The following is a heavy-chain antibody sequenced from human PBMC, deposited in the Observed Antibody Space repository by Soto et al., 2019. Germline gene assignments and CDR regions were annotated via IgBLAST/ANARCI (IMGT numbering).Heavy chain of an antibody. V-gene: IGHV3-30*18. CDR3: ANQDTNRQPMIDY. D-gene: IGHD1-1*01. CDR1: GIDFRIHG. J-gene: IGHJ4*02. Sequence: QVELVESGGGVVQPGTSLRLSCVASGIDFRIHGLHWVRQGPGEGLEWVAYISYDGSDKYYGDSVRGRFTISRDNSKNTLYLQMASLRAKDTAVYYYANQDTNRQPMIDYWGQGTQVTVSS. CDR2: ISYDGSDK.